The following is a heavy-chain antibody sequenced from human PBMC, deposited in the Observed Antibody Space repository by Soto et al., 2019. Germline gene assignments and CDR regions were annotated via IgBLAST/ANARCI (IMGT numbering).Heavy chain of an antibody. CDR1: GGSISSGGYS. Sequence: QLQLQESGSGLVKPSQTLSLTCAVSGGSISSGGYSWSWIRQPPGKGLEWIGYIYHSGSTYYNPSLKSRVTIXXDXSXXQFSLKLSSVTAADTAVYYCAREGATFNYGGWFDPWGQGTLVTVSS. J-gene: IGHJ5*02. CDR2: IYHSGST. D-gene: IGHD4-17*01. CDR3: AREGATFNYGGWFDP. V-gene: IGHV4-30-2*01.